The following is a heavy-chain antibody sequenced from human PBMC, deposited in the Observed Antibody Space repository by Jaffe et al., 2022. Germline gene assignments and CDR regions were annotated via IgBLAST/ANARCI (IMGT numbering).Heavy chain of an antibody. CDR1: GFTFSSYG. V-gene: IGHV3-30*02. CDR2: IRYDGSNK. J-gene: IGHJ5*02. D-gene: IGHD6-13*01. Sequence: QVQLVESGGGVVQPGGSLRLSCAASGFTFSSYGMHWVRQAPGKGLEWVAFIRYDGSNKYYADSVKGRFTISRDNSKNTLYLQMNSLRAEDTAVYYCAKDSSWYGVDDPWGQGTLVTVSS. CDR3: AKDSSWYGVDDP.